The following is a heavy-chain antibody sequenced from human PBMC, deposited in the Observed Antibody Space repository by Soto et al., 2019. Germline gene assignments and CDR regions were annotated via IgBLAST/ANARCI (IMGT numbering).Heavy chain of an antibody. CDR2: ISAYNGNK. J-gene: IGHJ4*02. D-gene: IGHD1-20*01. Sequence: QVQLVQSGAEVKKPGASVKVSCKASGYTFTSYGISWVRQAPGQGLEWVGWISAYNGNKKYAQKVQGRVTMTTDTSTTTAYMEVRSLRSDDTAVYYCARDAAIGMNDYWGQGTLVTVSS. CDR3: ARDAAIGMNDY. V-gene: IGHV1-18*01. CDR1: GYTFTSYG.